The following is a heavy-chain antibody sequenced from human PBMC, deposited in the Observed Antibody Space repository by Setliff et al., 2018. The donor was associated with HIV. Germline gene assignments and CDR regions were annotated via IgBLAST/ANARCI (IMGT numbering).Heavy chain of an antibody. J-gene: IGHJ6*02. CDR2: ISPYNGHT. D-gene: IGHD6-19*01. Sequence: ASVKVSCKTSGYTFPTYGISWVRQAPGHGLEWMGWISPYNGHTKYAQTFQGRVTMTIDTSTNSAYMELRSLISDDTAVYFCAGLGSGWSDSNYYAMDVWGQGTTVTVSS. V-gene: IGHV1-18*01. CDR1: GYTFPTYG. CDR3: AGLGSGWSDSNYYAMDV.